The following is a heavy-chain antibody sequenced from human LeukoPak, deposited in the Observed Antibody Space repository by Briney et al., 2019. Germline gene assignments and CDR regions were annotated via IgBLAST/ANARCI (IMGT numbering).Heavy chain of an antibody. CDR3: ARGTARFLEWLLPVAFDY. Sequence: SETLSLTCAVSGGSISSGGYSWSWIRQPPGKGLEWIGYIYHSGSTNYNPSLKSRVTISVDTSKNQFSLKLSSVTAADTAVYYCARGTARFLEWLLPVAFDYWGQGTLVTVSS. CDR2: IYHSGST. V-gene: IGHV4-30-2*01. D-gene: IGHD3-3*01. J-gene: IGHJ4*02. CDR1: GGSISSGGYS.